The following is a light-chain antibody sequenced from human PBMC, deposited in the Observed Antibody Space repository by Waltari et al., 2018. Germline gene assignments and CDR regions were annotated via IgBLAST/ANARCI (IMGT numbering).Light chain of an antibody. CDR2: SAS. J-gene: IGKJ5*01. CDR3: QQTYTTPIT. Sequence: DIQMTPSPSSLSASVGDTVTITCRTSQSVSNYFNWYQQRPGRAPELLIYSASILQNGVPSRFSGSGSKTDFTLTITSLQPEDFATYYCQQTYTTPITFGQGTRLEIK. CDR1: QSVSNY. V-gene: IGKV1-39*01.